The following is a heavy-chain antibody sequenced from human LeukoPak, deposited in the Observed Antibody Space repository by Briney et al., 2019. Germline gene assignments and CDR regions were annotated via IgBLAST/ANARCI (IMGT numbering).Heavy chain of an antibody. V-gene: IGHV3-11*01. CDR3: ARDQRSGYEYFDY. Sequence: GGSLRLSCAASGFTLSDYYMSWLRQARGRGGEGGSYISSSGSTIYYADCVEGRFTISRDNAKNSLYLQMNSLRAEDTAVYYCARDQRSGYEYFDYWGQGTLVTVSS. CDR2: ISSSGSTI. J-gene: IGHJ4*02. D-gene: IGHD5-12*01. CDR1: GFTLSDYY.